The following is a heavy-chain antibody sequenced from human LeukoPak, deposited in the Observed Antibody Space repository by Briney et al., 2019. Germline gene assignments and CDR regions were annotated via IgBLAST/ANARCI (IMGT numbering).Heavy chain of an antibody. J-gene: IGHJ4*02. CDR2: ISYSGST. CDR3: ARRDGHY. V-gene: IGHV4-59*08. Sequence: SETLSLACTVSGGSISSYYWSWIRQPPGKGLEWIGYISYSGSTNYNPSLKSRVTISVDTSKNQFPLRLSSVTAADTAMYYCARRDGHYWGQGTLVTVSS. CDR1: GGSISSYY. D-gene: IGHD4-17*01.